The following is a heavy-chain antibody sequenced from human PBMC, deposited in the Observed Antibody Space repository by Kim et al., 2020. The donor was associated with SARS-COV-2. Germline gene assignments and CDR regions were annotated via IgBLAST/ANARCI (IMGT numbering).Heavy chain of an antibody. CDR2: GNT. D-gene: IGHD1-26*01. J-gene: IGHJ4*02. CDR3: ARALGGFDY. V-gene: IGHV1-3*01. Sequence: GNTKYSQKFQGRVTITRETSASTAYMELSSLRSEDTAVYYCARALGGFDYWGQGTLVTVSS.